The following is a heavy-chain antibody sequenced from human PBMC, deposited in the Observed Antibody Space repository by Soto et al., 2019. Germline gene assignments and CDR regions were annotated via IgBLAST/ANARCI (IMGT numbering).Heavy chain of an antibody. D-gene: IGHD6-13*01. CDR2: INHSGRT. J-gene: IGHJ3*01. V-gene: IGHV4-34*01. CDR3: ARGGVSSSPDAFEV. CDR1: GGSFSGYQ. Sequence: PSETLSLTCAVYGGSFSGYQWNWIRQLPGKGLEWIGEINHSGRTNYNSSLKSRLTISVDTSRNQFSLNLNSVTAADTAVYYCARGGVSSSPDAFEVWGQGTVVTVSS.